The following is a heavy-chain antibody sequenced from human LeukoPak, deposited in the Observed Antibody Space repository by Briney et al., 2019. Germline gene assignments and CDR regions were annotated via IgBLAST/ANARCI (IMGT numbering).Heavy chain of an antibody. J-gene: IGHJ4*02. Sequence: PGGSLRLSCAASGFTFTSFAMSWVRQAPGKGLEWGSTISRSGVATYYANSVRGRFTISRDNSKKTVYVQMNSLRAEDTAIYYCAKHSHDGSAPYYEVQLDYWGQGTLVTVSS. V-gene: IGHV3-23*01. CDR1: GFTFTSFA. CDR3: AKHSHDGSAPYYEVQLDY. CDR2: ISRSGVAT. D-gene: IGHD3-22*01.